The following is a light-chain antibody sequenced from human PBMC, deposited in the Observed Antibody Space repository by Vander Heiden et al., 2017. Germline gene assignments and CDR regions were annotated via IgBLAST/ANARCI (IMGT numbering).Light chain of an antibody. CDR3: RYYKSRSTYYV. J-gene: IGLJ2*01. V-gene: IGLV2-14*01. Sequence: GQSITISCTGTSSDVGGYNYVSWYQQHPGKAPKLRSYEVSNRPSGVSNRFACSKAGKNDFPNIFGLQAEDGAYYYGRYYKSRSTYYVFGGGTKLTVL. CDR1: SSDVGGYNY. CDR2: EVS.